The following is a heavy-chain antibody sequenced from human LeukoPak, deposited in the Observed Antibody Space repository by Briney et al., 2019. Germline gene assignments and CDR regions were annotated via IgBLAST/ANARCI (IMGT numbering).Heavy chain of an antibody. D-gene: IGHD6-25*01. V-gene: IGHV3-30-3*01. CDR3: AIAFSSDWDY. J-gene: IGHJ4*02. CDR2: ISYDGSNK. CDR1: GFTFSSYA. Sequence: QSGGSLRLSCAASGFTFSSYAMHWVRQAPGKGLEWVAVISYDGSNKYYADSVKGRFTISRDNSKNTLYLQMNSLRDDDTAVYYCAIAFSSDWDYWGQGTQVTVSS.